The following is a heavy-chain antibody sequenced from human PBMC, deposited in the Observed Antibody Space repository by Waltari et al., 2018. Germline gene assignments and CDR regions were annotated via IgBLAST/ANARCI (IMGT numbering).Heavy chain of an antibody. CDR2: FSMTTRYI. D-gene: IGHD2-15*01. J-gene: IGHJ4*02. V-gene: IGHV3-21*01. Sequence: WVRQAPGRVLEWVSSFSMTTRYIDYADSVKGRFTISRDNAKNSLSLQMNSLRAEDTAVYYCARGYCRGVICYFDFWGQGTLVTVSS. CDR3: ARGYCRGVICYFDF.